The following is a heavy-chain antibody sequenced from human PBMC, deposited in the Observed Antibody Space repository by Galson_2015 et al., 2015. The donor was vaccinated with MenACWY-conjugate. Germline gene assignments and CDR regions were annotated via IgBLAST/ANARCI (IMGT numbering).Heavy chain of an antibody. D-gene: IGHD5-18*01. V-gene: IGHV3-21*04. J-gene: IGHJ5*02. CDR2: ISSSSSYI. Sequence: SLRLSCAASGFTFSSYRMNWVRQAPGKGLGWVSSISSSSSYIYYADSVKGRFTISRDNAKNSLYLQMDSLRAEDTAVYYCAKRGYSDGYDWFDPWGLGTLATVSS. CDR1: GFTFSSYR. CDR3: AKRGYSDGYDWFDP.